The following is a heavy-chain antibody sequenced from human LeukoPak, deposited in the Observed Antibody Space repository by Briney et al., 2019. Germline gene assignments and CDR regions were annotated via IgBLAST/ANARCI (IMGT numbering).Heavy chain of an antibody. D-gene: IGHD7-27*01. CDR2: ISSASSYI. V-gene: IGHV3-21*01. CDR3: ARNKLGVLFYFDY. J-gene: IGHJ4*02. CDR1: GFTFSSYS. Sequence: GGSLRLSCAAPGFTFSSYSMHWVRQAPGKGLEWVSSISSASSYIYYADSVKGRFTISRDNAKNSLYLQMNSRRAEDTAVYYCARNKLGVLFYFDYWGQGTLVTVSS.